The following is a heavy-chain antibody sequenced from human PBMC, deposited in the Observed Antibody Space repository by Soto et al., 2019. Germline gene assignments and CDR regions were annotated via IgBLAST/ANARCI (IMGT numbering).Heavy chain of an antibody. CDR2: IIPILGIA. D-gene: IGHD3-22*01. CDR1: GGTFSSYT. CDR3: ARVLKGDGRWPAMIVVGHDAFDI. V-gene: IGHV1-69*02. J-gene: IGHJ3*02. Sequence: QVQLVQSGAEVKKPGSSVKVSCKASGGTFSSYTISWVRQAPGQGLEWMGRIIPILGIANYAQKFQGRVTITADKSTSTAYMELSSLRSEDTAVYYCARVLKGDGRWPAMIVVGHDAFDIWGQGTMVTVSS.